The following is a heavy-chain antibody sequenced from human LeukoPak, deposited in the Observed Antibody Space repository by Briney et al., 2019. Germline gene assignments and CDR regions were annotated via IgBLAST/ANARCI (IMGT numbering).Heavy chain of an antibody. D-gene: IGHD6-19*01. Sequence: SETLSLTCTISGGSVSSSSYQWGWIRQPPGKGLEWIGSIYYSGDTYYNPSLKSRVTISVDTSRNKFSLKLSSVTAADTAVHYCARTALAVAGTVYFQHWGQGTLVTVSS. CDR3: ARTALAVAGTVYFQH. J-gene: IGHJ1*01. V-gene: IGHV4-39*01. CDR2: IYYSGDT. CDR1: GGSVSSSSYQ.